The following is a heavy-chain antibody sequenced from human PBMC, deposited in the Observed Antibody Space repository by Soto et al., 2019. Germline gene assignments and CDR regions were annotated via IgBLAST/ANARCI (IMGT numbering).Heavy chain of an antibody. V-gene: IGHV3-74*01. Sequence: GGSLRLSCVASGFTFSNYWMHWVRQAPEKGLVWISHINTDGSSTSYADSVKGRFTISRDNAKNTLYLQMNSLRAEDTAVYYCASGTVVLRFWEGLPPAHFDYWARGTLVPVSS. CDR1: GFTFSNYW. CDR3: ASGTVVLRFWEGLPPAHFDY. D-gene: IGHD3-3*01. CDR2: INTDGSST. J-gene: IGHJ4*02.